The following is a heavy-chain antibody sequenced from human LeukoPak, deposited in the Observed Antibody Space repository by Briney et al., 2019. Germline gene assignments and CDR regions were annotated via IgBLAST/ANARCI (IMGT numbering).Heavy chain of an antibody. V-gene: IGHV4-59*01. CDR3: ARDRRYSYGDFSWFDP. CDR1: GGSISSYY. D-gene: IGHD5-18*01. CDR2: IYYSGST. Sequence: SETLSLTCTVSGGSISSYYWSWIRQPPGKGLEWIGYIYYSGSTNYNPSLKSRVTISVDTSKNQFSLKLSSVTAADTAVYYCARDRRYSYGDFSWFDPWGQGTLVTVSS. J-gene: IGHJ5*02.